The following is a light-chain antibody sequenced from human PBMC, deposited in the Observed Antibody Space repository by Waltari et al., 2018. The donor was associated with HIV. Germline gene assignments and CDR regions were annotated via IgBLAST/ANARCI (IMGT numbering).Light chain of an antibody. CDR3: QQYNDWYT. V-gene: IGKV1-5*03. CDR2: KAS. Sequence: QSTWGWLAWYQQKPGKAPKLLIYKASSLESGVPSRFIGSGSGTEFTRTISSLQPDDSATHYCQQYNDWYTFGQGSKLEIK. J-gene: IGKJ2*01. CDR1: QSTWGW.